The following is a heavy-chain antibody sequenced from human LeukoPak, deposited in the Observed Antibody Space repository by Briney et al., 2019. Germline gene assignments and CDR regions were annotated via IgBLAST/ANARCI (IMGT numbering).Heavy chain of an antibody. CDR3: TRDQGHDYGDYWGLNWFDP. V-gene: IGHV4-39*07. J-gene: IGHJ5*02. Sequence: PSETLSLTCTVSGGSISSNNYYWGWIRQPPGKGLEWIGSIYYSGRTYYNPSLKSRVTISVDTSKNQFSLKLSSVTAADTAVYYCTRDQGHDYGDYWGLNWFDPWGQGTLVTVSS. D-gene: IGHD4-17*01. CDR1: GGSISSNNYY. CDR2: IYYSGRT.